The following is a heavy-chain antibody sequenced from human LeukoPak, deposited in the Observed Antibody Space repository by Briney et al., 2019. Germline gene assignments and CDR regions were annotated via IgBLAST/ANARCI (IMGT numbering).Heavy chain of an antibody. CDR3: ARGWGYSYGFDY. CDR2: INAGNGNT. Sequence: ASVEVSCEASGYTFTSYAMHWVRQAPGQRLEWMGWINAGNGNTKYSQKFQGRVTITADESTSTAYMELSSLRSEDTAVYYCARGWGYSYGFDYWGQGTLVTVSS. V-gene: IGHV1-3*01. J-gene: IGHJ4*02. CDR1: GYTFTSYA. D-gene: IGHD5-18*01.